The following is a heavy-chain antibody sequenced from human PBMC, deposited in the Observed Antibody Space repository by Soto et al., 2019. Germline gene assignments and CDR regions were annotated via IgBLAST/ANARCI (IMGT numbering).Heavy chain of an antibody. CDR1: GFTFSVYA. J-gene: IGHJ4*02. CDR2: ISGNGGST. CDR3: ATDRTFGPPLVRFDS. V-gene: IGHV3-23*01. Sequence: EVQLLESGGGLVQPGGSLRLSCGASGFTFSVYAMTWVRQAPGKGLEWVSAISGNGGSTYYADSVKGRFTISRDNSKSTLHMQRNSLRVEDTAGYYCATDRTFGPPLVRFDSWGQGTLVTVSS. D-gene: IGHD6-6*01.